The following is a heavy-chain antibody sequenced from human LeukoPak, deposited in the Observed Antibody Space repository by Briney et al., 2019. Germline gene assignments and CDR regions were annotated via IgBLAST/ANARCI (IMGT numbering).Heavy chain of an antibody. D-gene: IGHD6-19*01. Sequence: GGSLRLSCAASGFTFSSYGMHWVRQAPGKGLEWVAVISYDGSNKYYADSVKGRFTISRDNSKNTLYLQMNSLRAEDRAVYYCAKDVGLAVAIFYYYGMDVWGQGTTVTVSS. CDR3: AKDVGLAVAIFYYYGMDV. V-gene: IGHV3-30*18. CDR2: ISYDGSNK. J-gene: IGHJ6*02. CDR1: GFTFSSYG.